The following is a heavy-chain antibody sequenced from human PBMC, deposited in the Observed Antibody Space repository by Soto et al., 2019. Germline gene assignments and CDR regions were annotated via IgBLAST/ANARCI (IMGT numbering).Heavy chain of an antibody. V-gene: IGHV3-23*01. D-gene: IGHD3-22*01. CDR2: ISGSGGST. CDR3: AKRRYYYDSSGYLEYYFDY. J-gene: IGHJ4*02. CDR1: GFTFSSYA. Sequence: GSLRLSCAASGFTFSSYAMSWVRQAPGKGLEWVSAISGSGGSTYYADSVKGRFTISRDNSKNTLYLQMNSLRAEDTAVYYCAKRRYYYDSSGYLEYYFDYWGQGTLVTVSS.